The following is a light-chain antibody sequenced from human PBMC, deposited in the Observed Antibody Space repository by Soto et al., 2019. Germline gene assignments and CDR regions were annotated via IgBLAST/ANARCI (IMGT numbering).Light chain of an antibody. V-gene: IGLV2-23*01. CDR1: SNDIGLYAL. J-gene: IGLJ2*01. CDR2: EAN. Sequence: QSALTQPASVSGSPGQSIIISCTGTSNDIGLYALVSWFQQRPGKAPKLMIYEANKRPLGVSNRFSGSTSGNTASLTISGLQTEDEADYYCCSYTRVSTVIFGGGTKLTVL. CDR3: CSYTRVSTVI.